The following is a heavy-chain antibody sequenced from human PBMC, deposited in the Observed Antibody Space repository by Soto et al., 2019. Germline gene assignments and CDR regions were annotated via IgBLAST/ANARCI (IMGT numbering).Heavy chain of an antibody. D-gene: IGHD4-17*01. J-gene: IGHJ6*03. V-gene: IGHV4-31*03. CDR1: GGSISSGGYY. CDR2: IYYSGST. Sequence: SETLSLTCTVSGGSISSGGYYWSWIRQHPGKGLEWIGYIYYSGSTYYNPSLKCRVTISVDTSKNQFSLKLSSVTAADTAVYYCARVVHDYGDYDGNVDYYYFMDVWGKGTTVTVSS. CDR3: ARVVHDYGDYDGNVDYYYFMDV.